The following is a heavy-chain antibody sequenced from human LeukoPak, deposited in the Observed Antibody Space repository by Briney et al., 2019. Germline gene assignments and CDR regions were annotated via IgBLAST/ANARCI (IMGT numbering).Heavy chain of an antibody. D-gene: IGHD2-2*01. CDR2: IKGKTDGETT. CDR3: TTMTVVPTDY. CDR1: GFTFSNAW. Sequence: PGGSLRLSCAASGFTFSNAWMSWARQAPGKGLEWVGRIKGKTDGETTDYAAPVKGRFTISRDDSKNTLYLQMSSLKTEDTVVYHCTTMTVVPTDYWGQGTLVTVSS. V-gene: IGHV3-15*01. J-gene: IGHJ4*02.